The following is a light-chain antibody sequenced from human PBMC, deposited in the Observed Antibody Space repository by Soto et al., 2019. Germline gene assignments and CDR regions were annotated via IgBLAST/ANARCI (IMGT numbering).Light chain of an antibody. Sequence: QSVLTQPASVSGSPGQSITISCTGTSSDFGGYNYVSWYQQHPGKAPKLMISGVSRRPSGVSDRFSGSKSGNTASLTISGLQAEDEADYYCSSYTSTGGLGLFGTGTKVTVL. CDR2: GVS. J-gene: IGLJ1*01. CDR3: SSYTSTGGLGL. V-gene: IGLV2-14*03. CDR1: SSDFGGYNY.